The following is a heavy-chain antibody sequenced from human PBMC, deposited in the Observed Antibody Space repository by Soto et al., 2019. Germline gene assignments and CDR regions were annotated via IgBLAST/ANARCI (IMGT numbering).Heavy chain of an antibody. D-gene: IGHD3-10*01. Sequence: QEQLVQSGAAVKKPGASVKVSCKASGYSFNAYYMHWVRQAPGQGLEWMGWINPDSGDTNFAAKFQGRVTMTRDTSINTAYMELSRLRSDDTAVYYCARGDFYNSGQSQFWGQGSLVTVSS. CDR1: GYSFNAYY. V-gene: IGHV1-2*02. CDR3: ARGDFYNSGQSQF. J-gene: IGHJ4*02. CDR2: INPDSGDT.